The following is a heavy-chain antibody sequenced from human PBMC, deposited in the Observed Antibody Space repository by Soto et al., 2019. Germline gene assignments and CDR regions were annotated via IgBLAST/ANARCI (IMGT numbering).Heavy chain of an antibody. J-gene: IGHJ4*02. Sequence: ASVKVSCKASGYTFSSYHISWVRQAPGQGLEWMGWISAYNGNTNYAQKLQGRVTMTTGTSTSTAYMELRSLRSDDTAVYYCARDPHYYGSGSYYNVEYWGQGTLVTVSS. CDR3: ARDPHYYGSGSYYNVEY. CDR1: GYTFSSYH. D-gene: IGHD3-10*01. V-gene: IGHV1-18*01. CDR2: ISAYNGNT.